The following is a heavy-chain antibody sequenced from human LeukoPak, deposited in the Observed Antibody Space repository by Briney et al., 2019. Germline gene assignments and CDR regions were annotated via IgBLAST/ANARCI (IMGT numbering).Heavy chain of an antibody. Sequence: RGASLRLSCTASGVTFSSYWMHWVRQAPGKGLVWVSRINSDGGSTSYADSVKGRFTISRDNSKNTVFLQMNSLRADDTAKYYCAKDKAPGSWHTPSDFWGQGTLVTVSS. V-gene: IGHV3-74*01. CDR1: GVTFSSYW. D-gene: IGHD6-13*01. CDR2: INSDGGST. J-gene: IGHJ4*02. CDR3: AKDKAPGSWHTPSDF.